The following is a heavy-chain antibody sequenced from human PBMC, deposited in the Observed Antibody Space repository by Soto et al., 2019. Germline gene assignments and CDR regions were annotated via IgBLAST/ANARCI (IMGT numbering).Heavy chain of an antibody. J-gene: IGHJ5*02. CDR3: ARDFTAAAGLWNWFDP. CDR1: GYSVSSNSAA. V-gene: IGHV6-1*01. D-gene: IGHD6-13*01. CDR2: TYYRSKWYN. Sequence: PSHTLSLTCAISGYSVSSNSAAWNLIRQSPSRGLEWLGRTYYRSKWYNDYAVSVKSRITINPDTSKNQFSLQLNSVTPEDTAVYYCARDFTAAAGLWNWFDPWGQGTLVTVSS.